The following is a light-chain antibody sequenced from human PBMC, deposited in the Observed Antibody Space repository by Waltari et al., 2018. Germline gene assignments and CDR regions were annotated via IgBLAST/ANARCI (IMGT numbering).Light chain of an antibody. CDR3: QQSYYSVT. J-gene: IGKJ3*01. CDR1: QNIASY. V-gene: IGKV1-39*01. Sequence: DIQMTQSPSSLSASVGDRVIITCRASQNIASYLNWYQQKPGKAPKVLVYAASTLQSGVPSRFSGSGSGTDFTLTISSLQPEDCATYYCQQSYYSVTFGPGTKVDI. CDR2: AAS.